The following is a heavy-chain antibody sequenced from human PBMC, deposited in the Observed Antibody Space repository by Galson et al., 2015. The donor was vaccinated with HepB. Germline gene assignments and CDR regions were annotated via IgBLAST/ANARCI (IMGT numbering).Heavy chain of an antibody. J-gene: IGHJ3*02. CDR1: GFTFRSYA. CDR3: ARGYYDSSGYYYGLGAFDI. D-gene: IGHD3-22*01. Sequence: LRLSCAASGFTFRSYAMSWVRQAPGKGLEWVSAISGSGGSTYYADSVKGRFTISRDNSKNTLYLQMNSMRAEDTAVYYCARGYYDSSGYYYGLGAFDIWGQGTMVTVSS. CDR2: ISGSGGST. V-gene: IGHV3-23*01.